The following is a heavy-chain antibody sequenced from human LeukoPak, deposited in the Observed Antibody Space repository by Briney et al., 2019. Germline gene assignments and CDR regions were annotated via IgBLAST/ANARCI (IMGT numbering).Heavy chain of an antibody. D-gene: IGHD3-10*01. CDR3: AREDYYGSGSYPY. CDR2: IYHSGST. V-gene: IGHV4-4*02. CDR1: GGSISSSNW. Sequence: SETLSLTCAVSGGSISSSNWWSWVRQPPGKGLEWIGEIYHSGSTNYNPSLKSRVTISVDKSKNQFSLKLSSVTAADTAVYYCAREDYYGSGSYPYWGQGTLVTVSS. J-gene: IGHJ4*02.